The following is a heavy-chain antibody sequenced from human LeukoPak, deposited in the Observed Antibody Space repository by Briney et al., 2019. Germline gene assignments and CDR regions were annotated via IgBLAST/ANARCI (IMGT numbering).Heavy chain of an antibody. J-gene: IGHJ4*02. CDR1: GFTVSSNY. Sequence: PGGSLRLSCAASGFTVSSNYMSWVRQAPGKGLEWVSVIYSGGSTYYADSVKGRFTISRDNSKNTLYLQMNSLRAEDTAVYYCARTTYYYDSSGYYLDYGGQGTLVTVSS. CDR3: ARTTYYYDSSGYYLDY. V-gene: IGHV3-66*01. CDR2: IYSGGST. D-gene: IGHD3-22*01.